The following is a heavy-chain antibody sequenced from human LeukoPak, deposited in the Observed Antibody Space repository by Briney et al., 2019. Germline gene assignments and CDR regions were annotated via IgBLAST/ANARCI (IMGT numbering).Heavy chain of an antibody. J-gene: IGHJ4*02. CDR1: GFTFSSYW. D-gene: IGHD5-12*01. CDR2: ISQDVSHK. CDR3: ARVGYNGWNFEN. Sequence: GGSLRLSCAASGFTFSSYWMSWVRQAPGKGLQSVAYISQDVSHKYYVDSVKGRFTISRDNAKNSLHLEMNSLRAEETALYYCARVGYNGWNFENWGQGTLVTVSS. V-gene: IGHV3-7*01.